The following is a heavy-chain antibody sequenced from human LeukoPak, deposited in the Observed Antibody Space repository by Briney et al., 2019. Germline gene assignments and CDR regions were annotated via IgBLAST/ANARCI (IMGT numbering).Heavy chain of an antibody. D-gene: IGHD2-2*01. Sequence: ASVKVSCKASGYTFTSYYMHWVRQAPGKGLEWMGGFDPEDGETIYAQKFQGRVTMTEDTSTDTAYMELSSLRSEDTAVYYCATVRVPAAASLDYWGQGTLVTVSS. CDR1: GYTFTSYY. J-gene: IGHJ4*02. V-gene: IGHV1-24*01. CDR3: ATVRVPAAASLDY. CDR2: FDPEDGET.